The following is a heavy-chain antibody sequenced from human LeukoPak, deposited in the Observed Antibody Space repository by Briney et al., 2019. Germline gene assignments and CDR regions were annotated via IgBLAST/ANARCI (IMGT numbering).Heavy chain of an antibody. CDR2: ISGSGVYT. CDR3: ARDFGITRAQYYVDY. V-gene: IGHV3-23*01. Sequence: GGSLRLSCAASGFTFDSYGMNWVRQAPGKGLEWVSGISGSGVYTYYADSVTGRFTISRDNSKNTLYLQMDSLRTDDTAMYYCARDFGITRAQYYVDYWGQGTLVTVSS. CDR1: GFTFDSYG. J-gene: IGHJ4*02. D-gene: IGHD3-16*01.